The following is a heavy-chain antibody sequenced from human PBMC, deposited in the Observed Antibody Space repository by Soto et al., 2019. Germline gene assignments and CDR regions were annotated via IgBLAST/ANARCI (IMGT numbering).Heavy chain of an antibody. V-gene: IGHV6-1*01. CDR1: GDSVSSNSAA. Sequence: SQTLSLTCAISGDSVSSNSAAWNWIGHSPSRGLEWLGRTYYRSKWYNDYAVSMRSRITINPGTTKNQFSLQLNSATPEDTAVYYCATWRFDYWGQGTLVTVSS. CDR3: ATWRFDY. CDR2: TYYRSKWYN. J-gene: IGHJ4*02.